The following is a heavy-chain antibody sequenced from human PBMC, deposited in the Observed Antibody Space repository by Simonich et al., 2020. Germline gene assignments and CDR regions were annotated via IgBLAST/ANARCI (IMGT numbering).Heavy chain of an antibody. J-gene: IGHJ6*03. Sequence: EVQLVESGGGLVQPGGSLRLSCAASGFTFSSYWMSWVRQAPGKGLEWVANIKQDGSEKYYVDSVKGRFTISRDNAKNSLYLQMNSLRAEDTAVYYCARDGLGTAYYYYMDVWGKGTTVTVS. CDR2: IKQDGSEK. V-gene: IGHV3-7*01. CDR3: ARDGLGTAYYYYMDV. D-gene: IGHD7-27*01. CDR1: GFTFSSYW.